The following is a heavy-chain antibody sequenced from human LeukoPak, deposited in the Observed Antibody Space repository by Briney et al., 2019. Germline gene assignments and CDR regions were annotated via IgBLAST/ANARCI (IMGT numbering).Heavy chain of an antibody. CDR1: GFTFSRYG. J-gene: IGHJ5*02. D-gene: IGHD3-22*01. V-gene: IGHV3-30*18. Sequence: VGTLRLSCAASGFTFSRYGMHWVREAPGKGLECVSVISYDGSNKYYAHSVKGRFTISRDNSKNTLYLQMNSLRAEDTAVYYCAKANYYDSSGYSSWGQGTLVTVSS. CDR2: ISYDGSNK. CDR3: AKANYYDSSGYSS.